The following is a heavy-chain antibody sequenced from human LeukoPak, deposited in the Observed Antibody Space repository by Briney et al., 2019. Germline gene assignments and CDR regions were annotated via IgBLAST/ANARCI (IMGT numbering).Heavy chain of an antibody. Sequence: PSETLSLTCTVSGGSIRSYYWSWIRQPPGKGLEWIGYIYYSGSTNYNPSLKSRVSISVDTSKNQFPLRLSSVTAADTAVYYCARTGSTVTMLYPCDHGGEGTLVTVSS. CDR3: ARTGSTVTMLYPCDH. CDR2: IYYSGST. V-gene: IGHV4-59*01. J-gene: IGHJ4*02. D-gene: IGHD4-17*01. CDR1: GGSIRSYY.